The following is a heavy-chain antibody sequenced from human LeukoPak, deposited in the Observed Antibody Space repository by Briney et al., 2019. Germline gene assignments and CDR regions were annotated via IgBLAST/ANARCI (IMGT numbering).Heavy chain of an antibody. CDR2: MCGSAGCT. CDR1: GFTFNIYA. J-gene: IGHJ5*02. CDR3: ARDRPNYHETDGQYYKRGGDH. Sequence: GGSLRLSCAASGFTFNIYAMSWVRLAPGKGLQWVASMCGSAGCTYYADSVKGRFTISRENSKNTLYLQMNSLRAEDTAIYYCARDRPNYHETDGQYYKRGGDHWGQGALVTVSS. D-gene: IGHD1-14*01. V-gene: IGHV3-23*01.